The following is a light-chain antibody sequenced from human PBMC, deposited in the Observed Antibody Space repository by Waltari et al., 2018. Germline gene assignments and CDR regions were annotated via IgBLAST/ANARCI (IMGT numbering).Light chain of an antibody. Sequence: STRATQSVSSNSLAWYRQKPGQAPSLLIYGASSRATGIPDRFSGSGSGTDFTLTISRLEPEDFAVYYCQEYGRSPRYSFGQGTKVEIK. CDR1: QSVSSNS. CDR3: QEYGRSPRYS. J-gene: IGKJ2*03. V-gene: IGKV3-20*01. CDR2: GAS.